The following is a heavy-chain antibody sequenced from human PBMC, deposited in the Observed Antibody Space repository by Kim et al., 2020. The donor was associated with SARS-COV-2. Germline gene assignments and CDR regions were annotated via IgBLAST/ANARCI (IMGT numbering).Heavy chain of an antibody. CDR3: AKDGEEVGAIPSTFDY. V-gene: IGHV3-23*01. D-gene: IGHD1-26*01. Sequence: GGSLRLSCAASGFTFSSYAMSWVRQAPGKGLEWVSAISGSGGSTYYADSVKGRFTISRDNSKNTLYLQMNSLRAEDTAVYYCAKDGEEVGAIPSTFDYWGQGTLVTVSS. CDR2: ISGSGGST. CDR1: GFTFSSYA. J-gene: IGHJ4*02.